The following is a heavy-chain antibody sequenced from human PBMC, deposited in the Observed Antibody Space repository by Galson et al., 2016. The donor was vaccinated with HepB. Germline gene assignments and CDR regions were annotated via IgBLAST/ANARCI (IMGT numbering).Heavy chain of an antibody. CDR3: ARGWTPSGLDI. CDR1: ESTFGNHW. D-gene: IGHD2-15*01. V-gene: IGHV3-74*03. J-gene: IGHJ3*02. Sequence: LRLSCADSESTFGNHWVYWVRQAPGKGLVWVSRINRDGSGTAYADSVKGRFTISRDNAKNTLYLQMNSLRDEDTALYYCARGWTPSGLDIWGQGTMVTVSS. CDR2: INRDGSGT.